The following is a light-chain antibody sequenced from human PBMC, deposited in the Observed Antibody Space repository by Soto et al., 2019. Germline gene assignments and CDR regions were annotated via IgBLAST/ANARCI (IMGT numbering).Light chain of an antibody. Sequence: QSVLTQPASVSGSPGQSITISCTGTSSDVGSYNLVSWYQQHPGKAPKLLIYEGSKRPSGVANRFSCSKSGNTASLTISGIEAEDEADYYYCSHAGSSTLRVVFGGGTKLTVL. CDR2: EGS. J-gene: IGLJ2*01. CDR3: CSHAGSSTLRVV. CDR1: SSDVGSYNL. V-gene: IGLV2-23*03.